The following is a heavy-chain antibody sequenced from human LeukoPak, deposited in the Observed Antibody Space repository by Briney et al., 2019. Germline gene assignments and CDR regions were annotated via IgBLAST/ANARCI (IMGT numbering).Heavy chain of an antibody. J-gene: IGHJ6*03. CDR3: AREGLRSIAARRGTRDYMDV. CDR1: GYILTDYY. Sequence: ASVKVSCKASGYILTDYYMHWVRQAPGQGLEWMGWINPNSGDTNYAQKFQGRVTMTRDTSISTVYMELRRLRYDDTAVYYCAREGLRSIAARRGTRDYMDVWGKGTTVIVSS. D-gene: IGHD6-6*01. CDR2: INPNSGDT. V-gene: IGHV1-2*02.